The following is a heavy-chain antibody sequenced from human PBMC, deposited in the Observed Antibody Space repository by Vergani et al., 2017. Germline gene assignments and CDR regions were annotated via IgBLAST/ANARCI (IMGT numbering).Heavy chain of an antibody. D-gene: IGHD2/OR15-2a*01. V-gene: IGHV3-23*01. CDR2: ISGPGLST. CDR1: GFTFSNSA. J-gene: IGHJ4*01. Sequence: EVHLLESGGGLVQSGGSLRLSCAASGFTFSNSAVSWVRKAQGRGLAWVSSISGPGLSTYYADSVKDRFSSSRDNSKNTVFLQMHSLRAAATAIYYCLKEKIDLGSYFFDSWGHGILVTVSS. CDR3: LKEKIDLGSYFFDS.